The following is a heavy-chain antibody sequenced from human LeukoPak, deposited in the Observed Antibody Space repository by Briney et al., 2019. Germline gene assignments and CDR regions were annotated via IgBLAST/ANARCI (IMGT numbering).Heavy chain of an antibody. CDR1: GYSFTNYD. Sequence: ASVKVSCKSSGYSFTNYDIHWVRQAPGQGLEWMGCMTPNNGNRGHAQKFQVRVTLTWDTSTGTAYMELRSLTSEDTAVYYWARKGVEAAELDNWGQGAQGTVSS. V-gene: IGHV1-8*01. D-gene: IGHD6-25*01. CDR2: MTPNNGNR. J-gene: IGHJ4*02. CDR3: ARKGVEAAELDN.